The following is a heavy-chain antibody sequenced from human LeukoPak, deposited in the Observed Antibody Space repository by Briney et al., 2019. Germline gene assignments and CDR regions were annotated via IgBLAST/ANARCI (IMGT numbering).Heavy chain of an antibody. J-gene: IGHJ4*02. CDR2: IIPIFGTA. CDR1: GGTFSSYA. Sequence: SVKVSCKASGGTFSSYAISWVRQAPGQGLEWMGGIIPIFGTANYAQKFQGRVTITTDESTSTAYMELSSLRSEDTAVYYCARAYYYDSGGYLWYFDYWGQGTLVTVSS. V-gene: IGHV1-69*05. CDR3: ARAYYYDSGGYLWYFDY. D-gene: IGHD3-22*01.